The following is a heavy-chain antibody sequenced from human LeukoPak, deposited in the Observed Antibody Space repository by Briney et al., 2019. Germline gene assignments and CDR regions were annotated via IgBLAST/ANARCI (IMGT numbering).Heavy chain of an antibody. CDR1: GGSISSSSYY. CDR2: IYYSGST. D-gene: IGHD3-10*01. CDR3: ARHAITMVQGEIDY. Sequence: SETLSLTCTVSGGSISSSSYYWGWTRQPPGKGLEWIGSIYYSGSTYYNPSLKSRVTISVDTSKHQFSLKLSSVTAADTAVYYCARHAITMVQGEIDYWGQGTLVTVSS. J-gene: IGHJ4*02. V-gene: IGHV4-39*01.